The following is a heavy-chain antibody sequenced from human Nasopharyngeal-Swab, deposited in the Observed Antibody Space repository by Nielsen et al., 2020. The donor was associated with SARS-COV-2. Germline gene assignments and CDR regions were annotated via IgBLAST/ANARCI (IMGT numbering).Heavy chain of an antibody. CDR1: GYSITTCW. CDR2: IYPGDSNT. J-gene: IGHJ6*02. V-gene: IGHV5-51*01. CDR3: ARPMRPMGHYYFGMDV. D-gene: IGHD1-26*01. Sequence: GGSLRLSCKGSGYSITTCWIGWVRQMPGKGLEWMGIIYPGDSNTRYSPSFQGQVTISVDKYSSTAYLQWSSLKASDTAIYYCARPMRPMGHYYFGMDVWGQGTTVTVSS.